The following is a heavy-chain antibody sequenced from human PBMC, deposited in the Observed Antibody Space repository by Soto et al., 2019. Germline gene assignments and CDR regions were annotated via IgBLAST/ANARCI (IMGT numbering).Heavy chain of an antibody. CDR1: GYTFSTYA. CDR3: ARGKGMEENYFYYGLDI. J-gene: IGHJ6*02. Sequence: ASVKVSCKASGYTFSTYAMHWVRQAPGQSLEWMGWLNGGTGQTRYSQKFQDRVIITGGTSASTGYMELSSLTSEDTAVYYCARGKGMEENYFYYGLDIWGQGTTVTVSS. D-gene: IGHD1-1*01. CDR2: LNGGTGQT. V-gene: IGHV1-3*01.